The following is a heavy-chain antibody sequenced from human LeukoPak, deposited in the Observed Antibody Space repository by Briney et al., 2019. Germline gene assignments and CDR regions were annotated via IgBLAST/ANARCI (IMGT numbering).Heavy chain of an antibody. Sequence: ASVKVSCKASGYTFSNFDINWVRQAPGRGLEWMGWMNPVSGDAGSAQKFQGRVTLTRNTSISTAYMELSSLRSDDTALYYCARAPMGTAALYWGQGTLVTVSS. J-gene: IGHJ4*02. CDR1: GYTFSNFD. D-gene: IGHD2-2*01. CDR3: ARAPMGTAALY. CDR2: MNPVSGDA. V-gene: IGHV1-8*01.